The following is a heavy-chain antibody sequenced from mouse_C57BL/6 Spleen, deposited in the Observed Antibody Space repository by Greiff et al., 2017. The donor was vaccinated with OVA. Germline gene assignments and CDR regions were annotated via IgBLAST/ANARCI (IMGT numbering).Heavy chain of an antibody. D-gene: IGHD2-4*01. CDR2: INPNNGGT. CDR3: ARDYDYPYYAMDY. J-gene: IGHJ4*01. V-gene: IGHV1-26*01. CDR1: GYTFTDYY. Sequence: EVQLQQSGPELVKPGASVKISCKASGYTFTDYYMNWVKQSHGKSLEWIGDINPNNGGTSYNQKFKGKATLTVDKSSSTAYMELRSLTSEDSAVYYCARDYDYPYYAMDYWGQGTSVTVSS.